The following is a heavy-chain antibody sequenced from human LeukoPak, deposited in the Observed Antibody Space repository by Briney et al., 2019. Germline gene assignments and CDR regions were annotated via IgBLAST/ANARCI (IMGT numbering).Heavy chain of an antibody. CDR1: GFTFSSYA. CDR2: ISYDGSNK. CDR3: ARDRGYSGYDWFDY. J-gene: IGHJ4*02. V-gene: IGHV3-30-3*01. Sequence: GRSLRLSCAASGFTFSSYAMHWVRQAPGKGLEWVAVISYDGSNKYYADSVKGRFTISRDNSKNTLYLQMNSLRAEDTAVYYCARDRGYSGYDWFDYWGQGTLVTVSS. D-gene: IGHD5-12*01.